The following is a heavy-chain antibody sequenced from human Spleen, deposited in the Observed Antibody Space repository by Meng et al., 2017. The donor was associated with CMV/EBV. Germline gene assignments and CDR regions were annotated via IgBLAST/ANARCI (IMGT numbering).Heavy chain of an antibody. D-gene: IGHD1-26*01. CDR1: GFSFDDYA. CDR3: AKFRKWDLLEPFDY. V-gene: IGHV3-9*01. CDR2: MSWNSGRI. J-gene: IGHJ4*02. Sequence: SLKISWAASGFSFDDYAMHWVRQAPGKGLEWVSGMSWNSGRIGYADSVKGRFTIPRDNSKNTLDLQMNSLRAEDTAVYYCAKFRKWDLLEPFDYWGQGTLVTVSS.